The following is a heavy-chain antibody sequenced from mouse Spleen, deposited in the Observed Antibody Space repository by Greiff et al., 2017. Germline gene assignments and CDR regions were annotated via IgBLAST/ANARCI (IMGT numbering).Heavy chain of an antibody. CDR1: GFTFSSYA. J-gene: IGHJ3*01. V-gene: IGHV5-6-2*01. CDR3: ARQGSYEGAWFAY. D-gene: IGHD2-3*01. Sequence: EVKLVESGGGLVKPGGSLKLSCAASGFTFSSYAMSWVRQTPEKRLEWVAAINSNGGSTYYPDTVKDRFTISRDNAKNTLYLQMSSLRSEDTALYYCARQGSYEGAWFAYWAKGLWSLSLQ. CDR2: INSNGGST.